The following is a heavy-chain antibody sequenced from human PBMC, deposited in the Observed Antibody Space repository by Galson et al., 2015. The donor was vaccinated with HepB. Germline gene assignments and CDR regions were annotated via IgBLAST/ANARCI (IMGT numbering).Heavy chain of an antibody. CDR2: ITTSSSYI. CDR1: GFTFSSYS. Sequence: SLRLSCAASGFTFSSYSMNWVRQAPGKGLEWVSSITTSSSYIYYADSVKGRFTISRDNAKNSLYLQMNSLRAEDTAVYYCAGETGVYSGGNYPPDYWGQRTLVTVSS. CDR3: AGETGVYSGGNYPPDY. D-gene: IGHD2-21*01. V-gene: IGHV3-21*01. J-gene: IGHJ4*02.